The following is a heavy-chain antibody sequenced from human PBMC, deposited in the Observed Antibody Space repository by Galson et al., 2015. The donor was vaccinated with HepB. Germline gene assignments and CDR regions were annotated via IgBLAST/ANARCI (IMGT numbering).Heavy chain of an antibody. D-gene: IGHD2-21*02. CDR2: ISSSSTI. J-gene: IGHJ4*02. CDR3: ARALGVTWCYDGTFDY. Sequence: SLRLSCAASGFTFSSYSMNWVRQAPGKGLEWVSYISSSSTIYYADSVKGRFTISRDNAKNSLYLQMNSLRAEDTAVYYCARALGVTWCYDGTFDYWGQGTLVTVSS. V-gene: IGHV3-48*01. CDR1: GFTFSSYS.